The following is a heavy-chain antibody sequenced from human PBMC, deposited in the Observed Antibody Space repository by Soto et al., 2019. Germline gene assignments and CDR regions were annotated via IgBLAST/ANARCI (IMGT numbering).Heavy chain of an antibody. Sequence: ASVKVSCKASGGTFSSYTISWVRQAPGQGLEWMGRIIPILGIANYAQKFQGRVTITADKSTSTAYMELSSLRSEDTAVYYCARDFGGEYSSSSVWGQGTLVTVSS. CDR3: ARDFGGEYSSSSV. V-gene: IGHV1-69*04. J-gene: IGHJ4*02. CDR1: GGTFSSYT. CDR2: IIPILGIA. D-gene: IGHD6-6*01.